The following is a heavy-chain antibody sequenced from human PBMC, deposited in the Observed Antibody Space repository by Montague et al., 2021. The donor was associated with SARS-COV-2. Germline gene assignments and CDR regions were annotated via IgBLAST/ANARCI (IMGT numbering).Heavy chain of an antibody. CDR1: GGSISSSSYY. Sequence: SETLSLTCTVSGGSISSSSYYWGWIRQPPGKGLEWIGSIYYSGSTXYNPSLKSRVTISVNTSKNQFSLKLSSVTAADTAVYYCARVGRQQLVRLSGMDVWGQRTTGTGSS. J-gene: IGHJ6*02. D-gene: IGHD6-13*01. CDR3: ARVGRQQLVRLSGMDV. V-gene: IGHV4-39*07. CDR2: IYYSGST.